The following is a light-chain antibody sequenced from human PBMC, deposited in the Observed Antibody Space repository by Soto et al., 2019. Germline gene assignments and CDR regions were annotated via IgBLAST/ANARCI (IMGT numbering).Light chain of an antibody. J-gene: IGLJ3*02. V-gene: IGLV1-40*01. CDR3: QSYDSTLSGAV. Sequence: QAVVTQPPSVSGAPGQRVTISCTGSSSNIGTGFDVHWYQQVPGAAPKLLIYGKNSRPSGVPDRFSGSKSGTSASLAITGLQAEDEADYYCQSYDSTLSGAVFGGGTKLTVL. CDR1: SSNIGTGFD. CDR2: GKN.